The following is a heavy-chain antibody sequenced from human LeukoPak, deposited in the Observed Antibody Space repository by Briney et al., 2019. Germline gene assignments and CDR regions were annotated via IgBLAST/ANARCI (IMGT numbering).Heavy chain of an antibody. Sequence: GGSLRLSCAASGFTFSSYSMNWVRQAPGKGLEWVSSISSSSSYTYYADSVKGRFTISRDNSKNTLYLQMNSLRAEDTAVYYCAKGFGAAISYYFDYWGQGTLVTVSS. CDR2: ISSSSSYT. V-gene: IGHV3-21*04. D-gene: IGHD2-2*01. CDR1: GFTFSSYS. J-gene: IGHJ4*02. CDR3: AKGFGAAISYYFDY.